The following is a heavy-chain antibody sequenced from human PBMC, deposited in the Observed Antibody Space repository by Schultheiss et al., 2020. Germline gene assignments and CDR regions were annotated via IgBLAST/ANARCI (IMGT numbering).Heavy chain of an antibody. J-gene: IGHJ3*02. CDR1: GDSISSYY. V-gene: IGHV4-4*07. D-gene: IGHD6-19*01. Sequence: SETLSLTCTVFGDSISSYYYSWIRQPAGKGLEWIGRIYTIGSTNYNPSLKSRVTMSADTSKNQFSLKLRSVTAADTAVYYCARAYSSGWYGDAFDIWGQGSMVTVAS. CDR3: ARAYSSGWYGDAFDI. CDR2: IYTIGST.